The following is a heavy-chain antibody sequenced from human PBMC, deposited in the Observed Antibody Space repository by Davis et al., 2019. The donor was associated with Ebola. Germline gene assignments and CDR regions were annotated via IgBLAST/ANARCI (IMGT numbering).Heavy chain of an antibody. J-gene: IGHJ6*02. CDR3: ARDLRYYYYGMDV. D-gene: IGHD3-10*01. V-gene: IGHV4-31*03. Sequence: LRLSCTVSGGSISSGGYYWSWIRQHPGKGLEWIWYIYYSGSTYYNPSLKSRVTISVDTSKNQFSLKLSSVTAADTAVYYCARDLRYYYYGMDVWGQGTTVTVSS. CDR1: GGSISSGGYY. CDR2: IYYSGST.